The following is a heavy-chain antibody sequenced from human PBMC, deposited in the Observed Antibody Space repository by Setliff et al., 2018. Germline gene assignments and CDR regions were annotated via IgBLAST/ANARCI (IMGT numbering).Heavy chain of an antibody. D-gene: IGHD1-26*01. CDR1: GGSISSSRYS. V-gene: IGHV4-39*07. CDR3: ARDNTMVGATDY. Sequence: LSLTCSVSGGSISSSRYSWGWIRQTPGKGLEWIGSIYYSGSTYYHPSLKSRVTISVDTSKNQFSLRLRSVTAADTAVYFCARDNTMVGATDYWGLGTLVTVSS. J-gene: IGHJ4*02. CDR2: IYYSGST.